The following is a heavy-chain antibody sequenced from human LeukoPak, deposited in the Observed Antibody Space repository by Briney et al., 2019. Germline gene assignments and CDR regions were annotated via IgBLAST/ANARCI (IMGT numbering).Heavy chain of an antibody. CDR2: INPNSGGT. CDR1: GYTFTGYY. V-gene: IGHV1-2*06. Sequence: ASVKVSCKASGYTFTGYYMHWVRQAPGQGLEWMGRINPNSGGTNYAQKFQGRVTMTRDTSISTAYMELSRLRSDDTAVYYCARGRDCRWLQCITDYWGQGTLVTVSS. D-gene: IGHD5-24*01. CDR3: ARGRDCRWLQCITDY. J-gene: IGHJ4*02.